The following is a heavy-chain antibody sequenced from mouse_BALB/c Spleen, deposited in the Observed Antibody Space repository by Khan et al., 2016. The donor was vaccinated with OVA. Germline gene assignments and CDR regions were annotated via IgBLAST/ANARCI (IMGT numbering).Heavy chain of an antibody. CDR2: LYSGNTDT. CDR3: TRAGYGAFAF. J-gene: IGHJ3*01. Sequence: EVQLQESGTVLARPGASVKMSCKASGYIFTSYWVHWVKQRPGQGLEWIGGLYSGNTDTDYNKKFKDKAKLTAVKSAGTAYMALRSLTNEDSAVYHCTRAGYGAFAFWGQGTLVTVSA. CDR1: GYIFTSYW. D-gene: IGHD1-1*01. V-gene: IGHV1-5*01.